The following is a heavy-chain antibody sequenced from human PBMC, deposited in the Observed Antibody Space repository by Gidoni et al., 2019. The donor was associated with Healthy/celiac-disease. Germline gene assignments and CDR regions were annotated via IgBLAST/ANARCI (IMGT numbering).Heavy chain of an antibody. D-gene: IGHD3-10*01. CDR1: GFTFSNYA. CDR2: ISGSGGST. CDR3: AKVPSVWSVLGI. Sequence: EVQLLESGGGLVQPGGSLRLSCAASGFTFSNYAMSWVRQAPGKGLEWVSAISGSGGSTYYADSVKGRFTISRDNSKNTLYLQMNSLRAEDTAVYYCAKVPSVWSVLGIWGQGTMVTVSS. J-gene: IGHJ3*02. V-gene: IGHV3-23*01.